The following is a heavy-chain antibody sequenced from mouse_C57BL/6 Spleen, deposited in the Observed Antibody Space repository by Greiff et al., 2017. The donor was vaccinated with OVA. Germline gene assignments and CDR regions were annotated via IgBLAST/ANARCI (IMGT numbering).Heavy chain of an antibody. CDR2: IDPSDSYT. D-gene: IGHD2-3*01. V-gene: IGHV1-50*01. CDR1: GYTFTSYW. J-gene: IGHJ1*03. Sequence: QVQLQQPGAELVKPGASVKLSCKASGYTFTSYWMQWVKQRPGQGLEWIGEIDPSDSYTNYNQKFKGKATLTVDTSSSTAYMQLSSLTSEDSAVYYCARSNYDGYYGYFDVWGTGTTVTVSS. CDR3: ARSNYDGYYGYFDV.